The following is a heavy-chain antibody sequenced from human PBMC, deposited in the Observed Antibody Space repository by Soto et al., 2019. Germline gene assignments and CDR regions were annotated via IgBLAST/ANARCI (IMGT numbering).Heavy chain of an antibody. CDR1: GGSFSGYY. V-gene: IGHV4-34*01. D-gene: IGHD3-16*02. CDR3: ARGPGGVIVNGARGMPHSDAFDI. CDR2: INHSGST. Sequence: SETLSLTCAVYGGSFSGYYWSWIRQPPGKGLEWIGEINHSGSTNYNPSPKSRVTISVDTSKNQFSLKLSSVTAADTAVYYCARGPGGVIVNGARGMPHSDAFDIWGQGTMVTVSS. J-gene: IGHJ3*02.